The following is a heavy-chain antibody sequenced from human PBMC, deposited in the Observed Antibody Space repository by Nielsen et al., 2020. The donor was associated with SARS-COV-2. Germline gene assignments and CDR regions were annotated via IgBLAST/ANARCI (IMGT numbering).Heavy chain of an antibody. D-gene: IGHD3-9*01. V-gene: IGHV1-3*01. CDR3: ARGLPVLRYDILTGYYQDQIEYYFDY. J-gene: IGHJ4*02. CDR2: INAGNGNT. CDR1: GYTFTSYA. Sequence: ASVKVSCKASGYTFTSYAMHWVRQAPGQRLEWMGWINAGNGNTKYSQKFQGRVTITRDTSASTAYMELSSLRSEDTAVYYCARGLPVLRYDILTGYYQDQIEYYFDYWGQGTLVTVSS.